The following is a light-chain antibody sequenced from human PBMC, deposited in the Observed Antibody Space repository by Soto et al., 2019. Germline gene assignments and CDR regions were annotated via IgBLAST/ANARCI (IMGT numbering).Light chain of an antibody. Sequence: QSVLTQPASVSGSPEQSITISCTGTSSDVGSYDLVSWYQQYPGKAPKLMIYEVSERPSGVSNRFSGSKSGNTASLTISGLLAEDEADYYCCSYAGSSAFHFVFGAGTKVTVL. CDR1: SSDVGSYDL. J-gene: IGLJ1*01. V-gene: IGLV2-23*02. CDR3: CSYAGSSAFHFV. CDR2: EVS.